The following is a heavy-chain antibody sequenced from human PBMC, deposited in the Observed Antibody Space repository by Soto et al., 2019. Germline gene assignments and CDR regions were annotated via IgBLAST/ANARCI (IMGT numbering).Heavy chain of an antibody. CDR1: GFTFSSYS. Sequence: EVQLTESGGGLVQPGGSLRLSCAASGFTFSSYSMTWVRQAPGKGLEWVSGISDSGGNTWYADSVKGRFTISRDNSKNTLFLQMNSLRAEDTAVYFWSKWSGFGDAWGQGTLVTVSS. V-gene: IGHV3-23*01. D-gene: IGHD3-10*01. CDR3: SKWSGFGDA. CDR2: ISDSGGNT. J-gene: IGHJ5*02.